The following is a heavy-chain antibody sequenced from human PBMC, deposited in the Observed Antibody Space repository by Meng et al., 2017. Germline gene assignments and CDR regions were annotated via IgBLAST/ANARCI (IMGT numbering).Heavy chain of an antibody. CDR1: GYTLSSDG. Sequence: QGQVVQSGAVVEKPGASVKVSCDTSGYTLSSDGFAWVRQTPEQGLEWLGWINVYSGITNYAQKFQGRVTMTTDTSTRTGYMELTSLTSDDTATYYCATRGNPYLNCWGQGTLVTVSS. CDR2: INVYSGIT. J-gene: IGHJ4*02. CDR3: ATRGNPYLNC. V-gene: IGHV1-18*01.